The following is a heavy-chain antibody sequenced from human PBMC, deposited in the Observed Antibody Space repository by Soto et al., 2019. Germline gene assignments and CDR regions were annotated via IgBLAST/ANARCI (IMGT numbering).Heavy chain of an antibody. CDR3: ASGIQLWLRRINNGYSG. Sequence: QVQLVQSGAEVKKPESSVKVSCKAPGGTFSTYAISWVRQAPGQGLEWMGGIIPMFGTANYAQRFQDRVTITADESTNTVYMELSSLRSEDTARYFCASGIQLWLRRINNGYSGWGQGTLVTVSS. D-gene: IGHD5-18*01. CDR2: IIPMFGTA. J-gene: IGHJ4*02. CDR1: GGTFSTYA. V-gene: IGHV1-69*12.